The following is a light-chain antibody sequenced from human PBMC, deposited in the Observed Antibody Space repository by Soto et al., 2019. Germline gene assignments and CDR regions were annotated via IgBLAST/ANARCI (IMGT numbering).Light chain of an antibody. CDR3: QQYNSYPST. Sequence: DIQMTQSPSTVSAAVGDGVTITCRASQSISTWLAWYQQKPGNAPKLLIYDASNLESGVPSGFSGSGSGTEFTLTISSLQPDDFATYYCQQYNSYPSTFGQATKLEIK. V-gene: IGKV1-5*01. J-gene: IGKJ2*01. CDR2: DAS. CDR1: QSISTW.